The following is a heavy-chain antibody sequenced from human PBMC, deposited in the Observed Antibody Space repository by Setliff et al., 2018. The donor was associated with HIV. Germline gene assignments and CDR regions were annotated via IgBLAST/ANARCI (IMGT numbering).Heavy chain of an antibody. Sequence: SETLSLTCTVSGGSFISSSYYWGWIRQPPGKGLEWIGSISYSGSTYYNPSLKSRLTISVDTSKNQFSLKLSSVTAADTAVYYCARANSWYLNAFDVWGQGTMGTV. V-gene: IGHV4-39*01. CDR2: ISYSGST. CDR1: GGSFISSSYY. J-gene: IGHJ3*01. D-gene: IGHD2-8*02. CDR3: ARANSWYLNAFDV.